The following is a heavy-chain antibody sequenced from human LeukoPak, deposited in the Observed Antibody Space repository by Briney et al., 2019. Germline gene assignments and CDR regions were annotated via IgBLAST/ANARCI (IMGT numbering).Heavy chain of an antibody. J-gene: IGHJ6*03. D-gene: IGHD4/OR15-4a*01. CDR3: ARDPPYGGYYYQYYMDV. Sequence: PGGSLRLSCAASGFTFSSYGMHWVRQAPGKGLEWVAFIRYDGSNKYYADSVKGRFTISRDNSKNTLYLQMNSLRAEDTAVYYCARDPPYGGYYYQYYMDVWGKGTTVTVSS. V-gene: IGHV3-30*02. CDR1: GFTFSSYG. CDR2: IRYDGSNK.